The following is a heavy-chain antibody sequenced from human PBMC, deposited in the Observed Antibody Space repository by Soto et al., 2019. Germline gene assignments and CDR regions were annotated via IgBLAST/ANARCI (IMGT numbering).Heavy chain of an antibody. D-gene: IGHD3-16*01. Sequence: EVQLLESGGDLVQPGGSLRLSCAASGFAFSRSVLVWVRQAPGKGLEWVSTITVRGDGTFYADSAEARFRISRDNPETAPSLQTNSLRPDDTATDDCVKARAGEVDEGGQGTVVTVSS. CDR2: ITVRGDGT. CDR1: GFAFSRSV. CDR3: VKARAGEVDE. J-gene: IGHJ4*02. V-gene: IGHV3-23*01.